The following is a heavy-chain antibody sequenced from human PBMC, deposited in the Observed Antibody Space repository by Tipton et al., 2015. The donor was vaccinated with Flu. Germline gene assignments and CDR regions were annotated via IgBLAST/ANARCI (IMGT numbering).Heavy chain of an antibody. Sequence: SLRLSCAASGFTFGSYNMNWVRQAPGKGLEWVSAISGSAGSTYYADSVKGRFTISRDNSKNTLYLQMNSLGADDTAVYYCAKAHWYTASFGRMYGMDVWGQGTTVTVSS. CDR1: GFTFGSYN. CDR3: AKAHWYTASFGRMYGMDV. J-gene: IGHJ6*02. CDR2: ISGSAGST. V-gene: IGHV3-23*01. D-gene: IGHD3-16*01.